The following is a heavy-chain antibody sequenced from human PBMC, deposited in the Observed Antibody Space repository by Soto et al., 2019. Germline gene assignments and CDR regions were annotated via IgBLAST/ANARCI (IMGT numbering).Heavy chain of an antibody. CDR2: IYYSGST. J-gene: IGHJ1*01. Sequence: QVQLQESGPGLVKPSETLSLTCTVSGVSISSYYWRWIRQPPGKGLEWIGYIYYSGSTNYNPSLKSRVTISVDTSQNQFSLKLSSVTAADTAVYYCARSDGRYWGQGTLVTVSS. CDR1: GVSISSYY. CDR3: ARSDGRY. V-gene: IGHV4-59*01.